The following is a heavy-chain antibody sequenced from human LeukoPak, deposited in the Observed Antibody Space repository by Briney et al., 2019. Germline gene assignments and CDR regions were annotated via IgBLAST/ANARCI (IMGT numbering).Heavy chain of an antibody. CDR2: IYYSGST. Sequence: SETLSLTCAVYGGSFSGYYWSWIRQHPGKGLEWIGYIYYSGSTYYNPSLKSRVTISVDTSKNQFSLKLSSVTAADTAVYYCARSGGPTSDYWGQGTLVTVSS. V-gene: IGHV4-31*11. J-gene: IGHJ4*02. CDR1: GGSFSGYY. CDR3: ARSGGPTSDY. D-gene: IGHD3-10*01.